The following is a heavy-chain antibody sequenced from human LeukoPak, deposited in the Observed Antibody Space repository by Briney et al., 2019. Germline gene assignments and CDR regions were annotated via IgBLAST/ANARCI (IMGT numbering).Heavy chain of an antibody. D-gene: IGHD4-23*01. Sequence: SETLSLTCAVYGGSFSGYYWSWIRQPPGKGLEWIGEINHSGSTNYNPSLKSRVTISVDTSKNQFSLKLSSVTAADTAVYYCARLETTVVTHFDYWGQGTLVTVSS. CDR3: ARLETTVVTHFDY. CDR2: INHSGST. CDR1: GGSFSGYY. V-gene: IGHV4-34*01. J-gene: IGHJ4*02.